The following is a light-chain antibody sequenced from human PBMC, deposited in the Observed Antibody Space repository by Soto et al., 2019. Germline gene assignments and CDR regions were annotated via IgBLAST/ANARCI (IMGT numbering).Light chain of an antibody. J-gene: IGKJ1*01. CDR1: QSISNW. V-gene: IGKV1-5*03. CDR3: QQYNGYRWT. Sequence: DIQMTQSPSNLSASVGDRVTITCRASQSISNWLAWYQQKPGKAPKILIYKTSSLDSGVPSRFSGSGSGTEFTLTISSLQPDDFATYYCQQYNGYRWTFGQGTKGDIK. CDR2: KTS.